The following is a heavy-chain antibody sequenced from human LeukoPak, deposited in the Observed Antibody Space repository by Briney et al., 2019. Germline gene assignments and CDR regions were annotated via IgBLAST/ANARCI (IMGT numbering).Heavy chain of an antibody. J-gene: IGHJ6*02. D-gene: IGHD4-11*01. CDR1: GGSFSDYY. V-gene: IGHV4-59*01. CDR2: IYYSGST. Sequence: PSETLSLTCTVSGGSFSDYYWSWTRQPPGKGLEWIGYIYYSGSTNYNPSLKSRVTISVDTSKNQFSLKLSSVTAADTAVYYCARDGSNWSNDYYHGVDVWGQGTTVTVSS. CDR3: ARDGSNWSNDYYHGVDV.